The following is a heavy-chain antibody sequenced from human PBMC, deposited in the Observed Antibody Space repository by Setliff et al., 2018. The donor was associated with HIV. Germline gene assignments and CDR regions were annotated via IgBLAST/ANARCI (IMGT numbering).Heavy chain of an antibody. J-gene: IGHJ4*02. V-gene: IGHV4-61*02. Sequence: PSETLSLTCTVSGDSISSGSNYWSWIRQPAGKGLEWIGRIYTSGPRYNPSLENRVTISVDTSKSQFSLMLSSVTAADTAVYYCARASSDIPGVDSNYFDDWGQGTLVTVSS. CDR2: IYTSGP. CDR1: GDSISSGSNY. D-gene: IGHD2-2*01. CDR3: ARASSDIPGVDSNYFDD.